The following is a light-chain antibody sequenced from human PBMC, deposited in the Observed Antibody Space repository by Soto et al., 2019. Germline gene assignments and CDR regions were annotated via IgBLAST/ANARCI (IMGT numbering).Light chain of an antibody. Sequence: IVLTHCAVTLCLSAGERGTGSFRSIRIVSSYLAWYQQKPGQAPRLVIFGASSRATGIPDRFSGSGSGTDFTLTISRLEPEDFAVYYCQQYGPFGQGTK. J-gene: IGKJ1*01. V-gene: IGKV3-20*01. CDR3: QQYGP. CDR1: RIVSSY. CDR2: GAS.